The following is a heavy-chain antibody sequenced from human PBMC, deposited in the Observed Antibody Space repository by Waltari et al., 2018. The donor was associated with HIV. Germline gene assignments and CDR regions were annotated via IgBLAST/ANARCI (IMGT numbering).Heavy chain of an antibody. CDR3: ARHGSGAVRELRDFDY. CDR2: IYYSGST. Sequence: QLQLQESGPGLVKPSETLSPTCTVSGGSFSSSSYYWGWTRPPPGKGREWIGSIYYSGSTYYNPSLKSRVTISVDTSKNQFSLKLSSVTAADTAVYYCARHGSGAVRELRDFDYWGQGTLVTVSS. V-gene: IGHV4-39*01. D-gene: IGHD3-16*01. CDR1: GGSFSSSSYY. J-gene: IGHJ4*02.